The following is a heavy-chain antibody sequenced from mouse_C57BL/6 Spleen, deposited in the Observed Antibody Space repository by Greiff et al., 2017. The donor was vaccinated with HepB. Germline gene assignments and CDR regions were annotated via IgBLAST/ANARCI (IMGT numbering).Heavy chain of an antibody. CDR1: GFNIKNTY. CDR2: IDPANGNT. CDR3: ARITGRGPYAMDY. D-gene: IGHD4-1*01. Sequence: EVQLKESVAELVRPGASVKLSCTASGFNIKNTYMHWVKQRPEQGLEWIGRIDPANGNTKYAPKFQGKATITADTSSNTAYLQLSSLTSEDTAIYYCARITGRGPYAMDYWGQGTSVTVSS. J-gene: IGHJ4*01. V-gene: IGHV14-3*01.